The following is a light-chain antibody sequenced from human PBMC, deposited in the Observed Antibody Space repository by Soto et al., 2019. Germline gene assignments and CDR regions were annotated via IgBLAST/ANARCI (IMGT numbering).Light chain of an antibody. Sequence: EIVLTQSPATLSLSPGQRATLSCRASQSVSDYLAWFQQKPGQAPRLLIYDASNRATGIPARFSGSGSGTEFTLTISSLQSEDFAVYYCQQYNKWSITFGQGTRLEIK. J-gene: IGKJ5*01. CDR1: QSVSDY. CDR2: DAS. CDR3: QQYNKWSIT. V-gene: IGKV3-11*01.